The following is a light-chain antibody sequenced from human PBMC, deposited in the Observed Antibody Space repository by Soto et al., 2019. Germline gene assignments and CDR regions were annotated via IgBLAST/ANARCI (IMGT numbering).Light chain of an antibody. CDR1: QSVSRY. V-gene: IGKV3-11*01. Sequence: EIVLTQSPATLSLSPGERATLSCRASQSVSRYLAWYQQKPGQAPRLLIYDASNRATGIPARFSGSGSGTDFPLTISSIEPEDFAFYYCQQRSDWPSTFGGGTKVQIK. CDR3: QQRSDWPST. CDR2: DAS. J-gene: IGKJ4*01.